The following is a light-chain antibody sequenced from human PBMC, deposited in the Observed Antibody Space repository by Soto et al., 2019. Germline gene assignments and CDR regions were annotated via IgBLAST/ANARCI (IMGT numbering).Light chain of an antibody. J-gene: IGKJ2*01. CDR2: GAS. Sequence: EIVLTQSPGTLSLSPGERATLSCRASQSLSSRYLAWYQQKPGQSPRLLIYGASKRAPGIPDRFSGSGSGTHFTLTVNKFEPEEFAVVFCQESGGSPYTCGQGTKLDIK. CDR1: QSLSSRY. V-gene: IGKV3-20*01. CDR3: QESGGSPYT.